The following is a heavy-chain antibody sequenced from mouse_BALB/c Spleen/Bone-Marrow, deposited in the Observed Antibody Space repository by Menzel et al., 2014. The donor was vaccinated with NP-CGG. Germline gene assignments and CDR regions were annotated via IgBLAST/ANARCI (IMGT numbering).Heavy chain of an antibody. D-gene: IGHD2-3*01. CDR3: ARSLYDGYFSWFAY. Sequence: EVKLVESGAELVKPGASVKLSYTASGFNIKDTYMHWVKQRPEQGLEWIGRIDPANGNTKYDPKFQGKATITADTSSNTAYLQLSSLTSEDTAVYYCARSLYDGYFSWFAYWGQGTLVTVSA. V-gene: IGHV14-3*02. CDR2: IDPANGNT. CDR1: GFNIKDTY. J-gene: IGHJ3*01.